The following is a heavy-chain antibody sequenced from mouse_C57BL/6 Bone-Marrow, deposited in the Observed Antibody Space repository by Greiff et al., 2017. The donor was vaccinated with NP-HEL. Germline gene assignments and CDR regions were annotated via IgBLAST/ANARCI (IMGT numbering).Heavy chain of an antibody. V-gene: IGHV1-15*01. CDR2: IDPETGGT. D-gene: IGHD1-1*01. Sequence: QVQLQQSGAELVRPGASVTLSCKASGYTFTDYEMHWVKQTPVHGLEWIGAIDPETGGTAYNQKFKGKAILTADKSSSTAYVELRSLTSEDSAVYYCTRISYYYPYYFDYWGQGTTLTVSS. J-gene: IGHJ2*01. CDR1: GYTFTDYE. CDR3: TRISYYYPYYFDY.